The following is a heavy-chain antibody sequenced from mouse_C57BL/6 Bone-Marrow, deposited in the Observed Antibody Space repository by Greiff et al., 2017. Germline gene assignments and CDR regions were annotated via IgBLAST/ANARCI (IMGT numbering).Heavy chain of an antibody. CDR3: ARAYCYGSSFLFAY. J-gene: IGHJ3*01. Sequence: QVQLKQPGAELVMPGASVKLSCKASGYTFTSYWMHWVKQRPGQGLEWIGEIDPSNSYTNYNQKFKGKSTLTVDKSSSTAYMQLSSLTSEDSAVYYCARAYCYGSSFLFAYWGQGTLFTVSA. CDR1: GYTFTSYW. CDR2: IDPSNSYT. D-gene: IGHD1-1*01. V-gene: IGHV1-69*01.